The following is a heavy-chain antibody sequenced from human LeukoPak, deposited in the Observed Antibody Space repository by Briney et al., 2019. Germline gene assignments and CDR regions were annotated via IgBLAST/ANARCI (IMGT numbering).Heavy chain of an antibody. Sequence: GGSLRLSCAASGFTFSTYGMHWVRQAPGKGPEWVAFIRYDGSNKYYADSVKGRFTISRDNSKNTLYLQMNSLRAEDTAVYYCAKRPPAYYYDSSGYYGGYFDYWGQGTLVTVSS. CDR3: AKRPPAYYYDSSGYYGGYFDY. CDR2: IRYDGSNK. CDR1: GFTFSTYG. J-gene: IGHJ4*02. V-gene: IGHV3-30*02. D-gene: IGHD3-22*01.